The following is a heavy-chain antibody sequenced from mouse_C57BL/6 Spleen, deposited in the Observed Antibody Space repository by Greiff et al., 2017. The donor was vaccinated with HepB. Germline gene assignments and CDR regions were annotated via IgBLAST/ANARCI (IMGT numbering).Heavy chain of an antibody. Sequence: GQGVESGGGLVKPGGSLKLSCAASGFTFSSYAMSWVRQTPEKRLEWVATISDGGSYTYYPDNVKGRFTISRDNAKNNLYLQMSHLKSEDTAMYYCARDSWDYWGQGTTLTVSS. CDR2: ISDGGSYT. CDR1: GFTFSSYA. D-gene: IGHD1-1*01. V-gene: IGHV5-4*01. CDR3: ARDSWDY. J-gene: IGHJ2*01.